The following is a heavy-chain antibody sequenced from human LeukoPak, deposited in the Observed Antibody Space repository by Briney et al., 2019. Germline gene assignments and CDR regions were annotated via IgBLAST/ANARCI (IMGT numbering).Heavy chain of an antibody. CDR2: INAGNGNT. CDR1: GYTFTSYA. Sequence: ASVKVSCKASGYTFTSYAMHWVRQAPGQRLEWMGWINAGNGNTKYSQKFQGRVTITRDTSASTAYMELSSLRSEDTAVYYCARRGYYDSSGYSFGHWGQGTLVTVSS. J-gene: IGHJ4*02. D-gene: IGHD3-22*01. CDR3: ARRGYYDSSGYSFGH. V-gene: IGHV1-3*01.